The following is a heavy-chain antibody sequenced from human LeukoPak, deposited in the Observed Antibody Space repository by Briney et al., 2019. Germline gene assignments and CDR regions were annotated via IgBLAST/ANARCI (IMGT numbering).Heavy chain of an antibody. J-gene: IGHJ6*02. V-gene: IGHV3-21*01. CDR3: ARGDYYYGMDV. Sequence: GGSLRLSCAASGFTFSSYSMNWVRQAPGKGLEWVSSISSSSSYIYYADSVKGRFTISRDNSKNTLYLQMNSLRAEDTAVYYCARGDYYYGMDVWGQGTTVTVSS. CDR2: ISSSSSYI. CDR1: GFTFSSYS.